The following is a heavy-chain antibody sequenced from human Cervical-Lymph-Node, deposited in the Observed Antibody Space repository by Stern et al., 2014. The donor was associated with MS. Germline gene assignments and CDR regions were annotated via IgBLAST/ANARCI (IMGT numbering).Heavy chain of an antibody. D-gene: IGHD5-18*01. CDR1: GGSISSGGYY. J-gene: IGHJ5*02. V-gene: IGHV4-31*03. CDR2: IYYSGSA. CDR3: ARDAYSYGLRWFDP. Sequence: QLKMQESGPGLVKPSQTLSLTCTVSGGSISSGGYYWSWIRQHPGKGLEWIGYIYYSGSAYYNPSLKSRVTISVDTSKNQFSLKLSSVTAADTAVYYCARDAYSYGLRWFDPWGQGTLVTVSS.